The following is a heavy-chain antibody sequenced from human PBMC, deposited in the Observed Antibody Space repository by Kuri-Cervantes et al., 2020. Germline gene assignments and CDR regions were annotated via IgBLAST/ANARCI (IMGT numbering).Heavy chain of an antibody. J-gene: IGHJ6*02. Sequence: ASVKVSCKASGYTFTGYYMHWVRQAPGQGLEWMGWINPNSGGTNYAQKFQGRVTMTRDTSITTVYMELSGLKADDTAVYFCVTSRDYKQRYYTMDDWGQGTTVTVSS. D-gene: IGHD4-11*01. V-gene: IGHV1-2*02. CDR1: GYTFTGYY. CDR3: VTSRDYKQRYYTMDD. CDR2: INPNSGGT.